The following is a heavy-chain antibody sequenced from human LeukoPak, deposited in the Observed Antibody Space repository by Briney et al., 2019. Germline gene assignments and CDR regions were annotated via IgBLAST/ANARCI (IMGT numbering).Heavy chain of an antibody. V-gene: IGHV3-23*01. J-gene: IGHJ4*02. Sequence: GGSLRLSCAASGFTFSSNVMIWVRLAPGKGLEWVSSTPASGGSTYYADSEKGRFTISRDNSKNSLYLQMNSLRAEDTAVYYCAKDRIAVAGTYNYWGQGTLVTVSS. D-gene: IGHD6-19*01. CDR2: TPASGGST. CDR1: GFTFSSNV. CDR3: AKDRIAVAGTYNY.